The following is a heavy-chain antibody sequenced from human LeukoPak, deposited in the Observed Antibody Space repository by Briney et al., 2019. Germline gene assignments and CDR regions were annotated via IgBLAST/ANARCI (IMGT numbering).Heavy chain of an antibody. J-gene: IGHJ5*02. V-gene: IGHV1-69*04. CDR2: IIPILGIA. CDR1: GGTFSSYA. CDR3: ARDREEVWFDP. Sequence: SVKASCKASGGTFSSYAISWVRQAPGQGLEWMGRIIPILGIANYAQKFLGRVTITADKSTSTAYMELSSLRSEDTAVYYCARDREEVWFDPWGQGTLVTVSS.